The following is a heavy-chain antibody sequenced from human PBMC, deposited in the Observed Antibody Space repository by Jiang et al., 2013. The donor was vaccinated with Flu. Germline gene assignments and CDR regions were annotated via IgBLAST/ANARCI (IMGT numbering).Heavy chain of an antibody. CDR1: GDILSDGNAA. V-gene: IGHV6-1*01. CDR3: ARDLAIYIAAAGGFDP. D-gene: IGHD6-13*01. J-gene: IGHJ5*02. CDR2: TYYRSTWNS. Sequence: AISGDILSDGNAAWNWIRQSPSGGLEWLGRTYYRSTWNSNYAASVRGRILVNPDTSKNQFSLQLNSVTPEDTAVYYCARDLAIYIAAAGGFDPWGQGTLVTVSS.